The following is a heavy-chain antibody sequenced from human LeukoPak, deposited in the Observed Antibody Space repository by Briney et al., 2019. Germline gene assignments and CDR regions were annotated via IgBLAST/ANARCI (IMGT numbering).Heavy chain of an antibody. D-gene: IGHD6-19*01. J-gene: IGHJ4*02. CDR1: GFIFTDYY. CDR3: AREVYSSGWSSFDY. V-gene: IGHV3-11*06. CDR2: ISASSGYT. Sequence: KSGGSLRLSCAASGFIFTDYYMSWIRQAPGKGLEWISYISASSGYTKYADSVKGRFTISRDNAKNSLYLQMNSLRAEDTAVYYCAREVYSSGWSSFDYWGQGTLVTVSS.